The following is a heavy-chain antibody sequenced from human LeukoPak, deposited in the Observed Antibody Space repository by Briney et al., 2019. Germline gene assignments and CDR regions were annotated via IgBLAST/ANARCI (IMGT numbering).Heavy chain of an antibody. CDR2: ISGGGTNT. CDR3: AKIGWAAEAATGYY. D-gene: IGHD6-19*01. Sequence: GGSLRLSCAASGFTFSSYAMSWVRQAPEKGLEWVSAISGGGTNTYYADSVKGRFSISRDNSKNTLYLQMNSLRAEDTALYYCAKIGWAAEAATGYYWGQGTLVTVSS. CDR1: GFTFSSYA. J-gene: IGHJ4*02. V-gene: IGHV3-23*01.